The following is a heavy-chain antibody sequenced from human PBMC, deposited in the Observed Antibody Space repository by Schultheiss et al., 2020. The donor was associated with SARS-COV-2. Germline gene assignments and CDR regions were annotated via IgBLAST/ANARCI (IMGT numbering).Heavy chain of an antibody. CDR1: GGSFSGYY. CDR3: ARVRPGVLMESSMDV. CDR2: INHSGST. V-gene: IGHV4-34*09. Sequence: SETLSLTCAVYGGSFSGYYWSWIRQPPGKGLEWIGEINHSGSTNYNPSLKSLVTISVDTSKNQFSLKLSSVTAADTAVYYCARVRPGVLMESSMDVWGKGTTVTVSS. J-gene: IGHJ6*03. D-gene: IGHD2-8*01.